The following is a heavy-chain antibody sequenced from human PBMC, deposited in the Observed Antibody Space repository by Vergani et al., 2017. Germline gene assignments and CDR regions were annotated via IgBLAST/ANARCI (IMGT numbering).Heavy chain of an antibody. CDR3: ARDPRGYGGDPEDYYYGMDV. CDR2: ISAYNGNT. CDR1: GYTFTSYG. J-gene: IGHJ6*02. V-gene: IGHV1-18*01. Sequence: QVQLVQSGAEVKKPGASVKVFCKASGYTFTSYGISWVRQAPGQGLEWMGWISAYNGNTNYAQKLQGRVTMTTDTSTSTAYMELTSLRSQDTAVYYCARDPRGYGGDPEDYYYGMDVWGQGTTVTVSS. D-gene: IGHD2-21*02.